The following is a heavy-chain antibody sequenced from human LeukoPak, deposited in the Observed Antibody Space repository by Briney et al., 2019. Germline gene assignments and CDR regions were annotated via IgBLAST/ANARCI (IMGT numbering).Heavy chain of an antibody. CDR1: GGSISSYY. J-gene: IGHJ5*02. Sequence: SETLSLTCTVSGGSISSYYWSWIRQPPGKGLEGLGYIYYRGSTNYNPSLKSRVLISVDTSKNQFSLKLSSVTAADTAVYYCGRGEAAAGTGWFDLWGQGTLVTVSS. D-gene: IGHD6-13*01. CDR3: GRGEAAAGTGWFDL. CDR2: IYYRGST. V-gene: IGHV4-59*13.